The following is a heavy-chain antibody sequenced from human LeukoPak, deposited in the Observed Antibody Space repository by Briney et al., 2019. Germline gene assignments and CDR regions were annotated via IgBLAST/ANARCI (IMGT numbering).Heavy chain of an antibody. J-gene: IGHJ4*02. CDR1: GFTFSSYG. Sequence: GESLRLSCAASGFTFSSYGMYWVRQAPGKGLEWVAFIRYDGSNKYYADSVKGRFTISRDNAKNSLYLQMNSLRAEDTALYYCTSKGLGSFYAWGQGTLVTVSS. CDR3: TSKGLGSFYA. V-gene: IGHV3-30*02. D-gene: IGHD3-10*01. CDR2: IRYDGSNK.